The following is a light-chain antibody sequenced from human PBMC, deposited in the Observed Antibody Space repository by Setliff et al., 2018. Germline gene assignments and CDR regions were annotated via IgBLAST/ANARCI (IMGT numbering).Light chain of an antibody. CDR3: QQYGNSPWT. CDR1: QSVDSSD. J-gene: IGKJ1*01. Sequence: EIVLTQSPGTLYLSPGERATLSCRASQSVDSSDFAWYQQKPGRAPRLLIYGASSRATGIPGRFSGSGSGTDFTLTISRLEPEDFAVYYCQQYGNSPWTFGQGTKVDIK. V-gene: IGKV3-20*01. CDR2: GAS.